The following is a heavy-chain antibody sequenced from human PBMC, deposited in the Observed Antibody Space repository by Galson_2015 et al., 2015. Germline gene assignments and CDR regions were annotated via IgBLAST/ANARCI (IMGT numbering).Heavy chain of an antibody. J-gene: IGHJ4*02. V-gene: IGHV3-33*01. CDR1: GFTFSSYG. Sequence: SLRLSCAASGFTFSSYGMHWVRQAPGKGLEWVAVIWYDGSNKYYADSVKGRFTISRDNSKNTLYLQMNSLRAEDTAVYYCARAFSRGVTPPVDWGQGTLVTVSS. CDR3: ARAFSRGVTPPVD. CDR2: IWYDGSNK. D-gene: IGHD2-21*02.